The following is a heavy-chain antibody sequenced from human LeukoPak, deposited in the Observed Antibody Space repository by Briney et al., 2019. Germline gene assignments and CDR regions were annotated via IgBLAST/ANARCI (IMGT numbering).Heavy chain of an antibody. CDR1: GYTFTGYY. V-gene: IGHV1-2*02. Sequence: ASVKVPCKASGYTFTGYYMHWVRQAPGQGLEWMGWINPNSGGTNYAQKFQGRVTMTRDTSISTAYMELSRLRSDDTAVYYCARVRDVVVPAAIPAFDFDYWGQGTLVTVSS. D-gene: IGHD2-2*02. CDR2: INPNSGGT. J-gene: IGHJ4*02. CDR3: ARVRDVVVPAAIPAFDFDY.